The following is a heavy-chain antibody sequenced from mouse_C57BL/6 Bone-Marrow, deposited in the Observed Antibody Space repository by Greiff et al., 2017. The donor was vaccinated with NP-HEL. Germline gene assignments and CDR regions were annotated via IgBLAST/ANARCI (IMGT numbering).Heavy chain of an antibody. D-gene: IGHD1-1*01. V-gene: IGHV5-4*01. CDR3: ARDRYYYGSVYYFDY. Sequence: EVQRVESGGGLVKPGGSLKLSCAASGFTFSSYAMSWVRQTPEKRLEWVATISDGGSYTYYPDNVKGRFTISRDNAKNNLYLQMSHLKSEDTAMYYCARDRYYYGSVYYFDYWGQGTTLTVSS. CDR2: ISDGGSYT. CDR1: GFTFSSYA. J-gene: IGHJ2*01.